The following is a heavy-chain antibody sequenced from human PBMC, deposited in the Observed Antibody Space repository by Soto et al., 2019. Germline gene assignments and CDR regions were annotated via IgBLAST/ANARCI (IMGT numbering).Heavy chain of an antibody. CDR2: ISAYNGNT. V-gene: IGHV1-18*01. CDR3: ARGGGKYYYGSGSYYPGDY. Sequence: ASVKVSCKASGYTFTSYGISWVRQAPGQGLEWMGWISAYNGNTNYAQKLQGRVTMTTDTSTSTAYMELSSLRSEDTAVYYCARGGGKYYYGSGSYYPGDYWGQGTLVTVSS. D-gene: IGHD3-10*01. CDR1: GYTFTSYG. J-gene: IGHJ4*02.